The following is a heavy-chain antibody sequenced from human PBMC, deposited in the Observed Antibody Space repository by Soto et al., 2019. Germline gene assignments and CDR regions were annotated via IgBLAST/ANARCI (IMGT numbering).Heavy chain of an antibody. CDR3: AHMATRIPFDY. CDR2: IYWNDDK. V-gene: IGHV2-5*01. J-gene: IGHJ4*02. CDR1: GFSLSTSGVG. D-gene: IGHD5-12*01. Sequence: QITLKESGPPLVKPTQTLTLTCTFSGFSLSTSGVGVCWIRQPPGKALEWLALIYWNDDKRYSPSLKSRLTITKDTPKNQVVLTMTNMDPVDTATYYCAHMATRIPFDYWGQGTLVTVSS.